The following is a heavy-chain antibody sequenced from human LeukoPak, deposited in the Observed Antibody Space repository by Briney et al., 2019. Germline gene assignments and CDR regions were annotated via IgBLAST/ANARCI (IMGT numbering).Heavy chain of an antibody. CDR3: ASYYDSSGFDI. J-gene: IGHJ3*02. CDR1: GGSISSGSYY. Sequence: PSETLSLTCTVSGGSISSGSYYWSWIPQPAGKGLDGIGRIYTSGSTNYNPSLKSRVTISVDTSKNQFSLKLSSVTAADTAVYYCASYYDSSGFDIWGQGTMVTVSS. CDR2: IYTSGST. D-gene: IGHD3-22*01. V-gene: IGHV4-61*02.